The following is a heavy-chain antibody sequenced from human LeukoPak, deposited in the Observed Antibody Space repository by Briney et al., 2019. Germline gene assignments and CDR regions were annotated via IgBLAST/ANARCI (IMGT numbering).Heavy chain of an antibody. CDR1: GFTFSSYA. Sequence: QVGGSLRLSCAASGFTFSSYAMSWVRQAPGKGLEWVSAISGSGDSTYYGDSVKGRFTISRDNSKNTLYLQMNSLRAEDTAVYYCAKTPPLDSSSWSHGDYWGQGTLVTVSS. CDR2: ISGSGDST. D-gene: IGHD6-13*01. J-gene: IGHJ4*02. CDR3: AKTPPLDSSSWSHGDY. V-gene: IGHV3-23*01.